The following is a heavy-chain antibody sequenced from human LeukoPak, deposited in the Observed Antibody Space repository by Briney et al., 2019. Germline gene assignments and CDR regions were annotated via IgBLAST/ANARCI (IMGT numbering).Heavy chain of an antibody. D-gene: IGHD2-21*02. CDR1: GYSFTSYW. J-gene: IGHJ3*02. CDR3: ARGTGIVVVTATI. Sequence: GESLKISCKGSGYSFTSYWISWVRQMPGKGLEWTGRIDPSDSYTNYSPSFQGHVTISADKSISTAYLQWSSLKASDTAMYYCARGTGIVVVTATIWGQGTMVTVSS. CDR2: IDPSDSYT. V-gene: IGHV5-10-1*01.